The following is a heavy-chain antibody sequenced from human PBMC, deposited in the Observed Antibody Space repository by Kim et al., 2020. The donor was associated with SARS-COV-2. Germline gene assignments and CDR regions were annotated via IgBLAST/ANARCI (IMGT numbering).Heavy chain of an antibody. CDR2: IWSDGNNK. J-gene: IGHJ4*02. CDR1: GFTFSNYG. D-gene: IGHD3-22*01. V-gene: IGHV3-33*06. CDR3: VKEISYDSSGYYFDY. Sequence: SLTLSCEASGFTFSNYGMHWVRQAPGKGLEWVAVIWSDGNNKYYTDSVKGRFTISRDNSKNTLYLQMNSLRAEDTAVYYCVKEISYDSSGYYFDYWGQGTLVTVSS.